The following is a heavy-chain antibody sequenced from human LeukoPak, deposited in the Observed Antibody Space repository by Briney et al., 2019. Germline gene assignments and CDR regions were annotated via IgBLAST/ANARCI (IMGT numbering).Heavy chain of an antibody. CDR3: AKGIKWELPFDY. CDR2: ISISGGST. Sequence: GGSLRLSCVASGFTFSNFAMSWVRQAPGKGLDWVSAISISGGSTYYAGSVKGRFTISRDNSKNTLYLQMNSLRAEDTALYYCAKGIKWELPFDYWDQGTLVTVSS. J-gene: IGHJ4*02. CDR1: GFTFSNFA. V-gene: IGHV3-23*01. D-gene: IGHD1-26*01.